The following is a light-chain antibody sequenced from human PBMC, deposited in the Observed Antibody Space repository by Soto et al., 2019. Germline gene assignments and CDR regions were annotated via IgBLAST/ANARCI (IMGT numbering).Light chain of an antibody. V-gene: IGKV1-33*01. CDR3: QQYENLPS. J-gene: IGKJ4*01. CDR1: QHISNY. CDR2: DSS. Sequence: DIQLTQSPTSLSASVGNRVTIISPARQHISNYLNSHQQKPGKGPKVLIHDSSNLEIGVPSRFSGSGSGTDFTLTIDNLQPEDIATYYCQQYENLPSFGGGTKVDIK.